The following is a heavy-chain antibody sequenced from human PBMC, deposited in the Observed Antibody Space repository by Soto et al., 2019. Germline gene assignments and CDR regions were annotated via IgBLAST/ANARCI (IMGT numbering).Heavy chain of an antibody. D-gene: IGHD3-10*01. J-gene: IGHJ4*02. CDR2: IIPIIGTP. Sequence: SVKVSCKASGGTFRNHVFNWVRQAPGQGLEWMGGIIPIIGTPNYAQKFQGRVTITADASTNTVYLEVSSLRSQDTAVYYCARDLEFRDGNISHLDYWGQGTRVTVSS. CDR1: GGTFRNHV. V-gene: IGHV1-69*13. CDR3: ARDLEFRDGNISHLDY.